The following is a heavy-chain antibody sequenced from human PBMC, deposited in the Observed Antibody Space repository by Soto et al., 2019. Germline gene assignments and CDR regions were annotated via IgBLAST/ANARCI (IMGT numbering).Heavy chain of an antibody. CDR2: ISSSSSTI. V-gene: IGHV3-48*02. J-gene: IGHJ6*02. Sequence: PGGSLRLSCAASGFTFSSYSMNWVRQAPGKGLEWVSYISSSSSTIYYADSVKGRFTISRDNAKNSLYLQMNSLRDEDTAVYYCARETYYYGSGSAYGMDVWGQGTTVTVSS. CDR3: ARETYYYGSGSAYGMDV. CDR1: GFTFSSYS. D-gene: IGHD3-10*01.